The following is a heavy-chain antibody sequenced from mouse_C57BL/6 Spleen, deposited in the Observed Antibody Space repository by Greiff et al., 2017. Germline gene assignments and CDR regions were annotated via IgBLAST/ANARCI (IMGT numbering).Heavy chain of an antibody. J-gene: IGHJ4*01. CDR1: GYTFTSYT. V-gene: IGHV1-4*01. CDR2: INPSSGYT. CDR3: ARLPITTVVADDAMDY. Sequence: QVQLQQSGAELARPGASVKMSCKASGYTFTSYTMHWVKQRPGLGLEWIGYINPSSGYTKYNQKFKDKATLTADKSSSTAYMQLSSLTSEDSAVYYCARLPITTVVADDAMDYWGQGTSVTVSS. D-gene: IGHD1-1*01.